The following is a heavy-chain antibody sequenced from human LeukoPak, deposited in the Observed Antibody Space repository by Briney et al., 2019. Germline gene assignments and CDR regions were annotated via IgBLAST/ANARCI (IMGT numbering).Heavy chain of an antibody. CDR2: IIPILGIA. V-gene: IGHV1-69*04. CDR3: ARGRRIAARRDNWFDP. J-gene: IGHJ5*02. D-gene: IGHD6-6*01. CDR1: GGTFSSYA. Sequence: SVKVSCKASGGTFSSYAISWVRQAPGQGLEWMGRIIPILGIANYAQKFQGRVTITADKSTSTAYMELSSLRSEDTAVYYCARGRRIAARRDNWFDPWGQGTLVTVSS.